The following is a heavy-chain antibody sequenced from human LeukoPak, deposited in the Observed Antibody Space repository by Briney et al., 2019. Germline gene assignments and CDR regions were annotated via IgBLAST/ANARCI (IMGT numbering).Heavy chain of an antibody. D-gene: IGHD2-2*01. CDR1: GYTFTSYD. CDR2: IIPIFGTA. Sequence: SVKVSCKASGYTFTSYDINWVRQATGQGLEWMGGIIPIFGTANYAQKFQGRVTITTDESTSTAYMELSSLRSEDTAVYFCARGRYCSSTSCPPYYFDYWAREPWSPSPQ. CDR3: ARGRYCSSTSCPPYYFDY. V-gene: IGHV1-69*05. J-gene: IGHJ4*02.